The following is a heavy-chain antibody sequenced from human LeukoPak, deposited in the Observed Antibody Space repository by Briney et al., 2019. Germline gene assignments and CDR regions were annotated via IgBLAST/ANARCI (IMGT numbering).Heavy chain of an antibody. Sequence: PSETLSLTCTVSGHSISSDYYWGWVRQPPGKGLEWIGSIYHSGSTYYNPSLKSRVTISVDTSKNQFSLKLSSVTAADTAVYYCARGRIRIAARALFDYWGQGTLVTVSS. D-gene: IGHD6-6*01. CDR2: IYHSGST. V-gene: IGHV4-38-2*02. CDR3: ARGRIRIAARALFDY. CDR1: GHSISSDYY. J-gene: IGHJ4*02.